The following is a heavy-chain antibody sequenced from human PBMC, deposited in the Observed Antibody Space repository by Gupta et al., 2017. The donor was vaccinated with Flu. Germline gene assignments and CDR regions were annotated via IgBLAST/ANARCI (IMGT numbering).Heavy chain of an antibody. Sequence: WIRQPPGGALEWLARIDWDDDKFYNPSLKTRLTISKDTYENQVVLTMTNMAPTDTATYFCARISRPYGDYDYWGPGTLVTVSS. CDR3: ARISRPYGDYDY. D-gene: IGHD4-17*01. CDR2: IDWDDDK. J-gene: IGHJ4*02. V-gene: IGHV2-70D*14.